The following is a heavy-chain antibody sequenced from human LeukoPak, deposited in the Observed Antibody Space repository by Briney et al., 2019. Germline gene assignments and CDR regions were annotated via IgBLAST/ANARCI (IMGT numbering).Heavy chain of an antibody. CDR2: ISSSSSYI. V-gene: IGHV3-11*06. CDR1: GFTFSDYY. D-gene: IGHD3-22*01. J-gene: IGHJ4*02. Sequence: NPGGSLRLSCAASGFTFSDYYMSWIRQAPGKGLEWVSYISSSSSYIYYADSVKGRFTISRDNAKNSLYLQMNSLRAEDTAVYYCARDGYYYDSSGYLDYWGQGTLVTVSS. CDR3: ARDGYYYDSSGYLDY.